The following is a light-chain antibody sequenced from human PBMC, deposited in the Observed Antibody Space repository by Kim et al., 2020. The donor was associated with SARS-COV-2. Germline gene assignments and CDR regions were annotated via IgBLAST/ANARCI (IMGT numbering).Light chain of an antibody. CDR2: GAS. Sequence: RSVAPGARAPLSCRASQSVSNNLAWYQQKRGQAPRLLVYGASSRATGIPARFSGSGFGTDFTLTISSLQSEDFAVYYCQQYNSWYTFGQGTKLAI. CDR3: QQYNSWYT. V-gene: IGKV3-15*01. J-gene: IGKJ2*01. CDR1: QSVSNN.